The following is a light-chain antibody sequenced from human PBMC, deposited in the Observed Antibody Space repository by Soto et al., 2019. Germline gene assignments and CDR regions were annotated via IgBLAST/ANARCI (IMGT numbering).Light chain of an antibody. J-gene: IGKJ2*01. CDR2: ATS. Sequence: ENVLTQPPATLSLSPGERATLSCRASQSVTSTFLAWYQQKPGQAPRLLIFATSIRATGIPDRFSGSGSGTDFPLTVSRLEPEDFAVYYCQQFCGSPLYTFGQGTKVEIK. CDR1: QSVTSTF. CDR3: QQFCGSPLYT. V-gene: IGKV3-20*01.